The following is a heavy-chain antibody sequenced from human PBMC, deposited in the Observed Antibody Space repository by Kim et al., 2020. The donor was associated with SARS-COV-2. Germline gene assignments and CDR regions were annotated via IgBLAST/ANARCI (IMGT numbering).Heavy chain of an antibody. D-gene: IGHD2-15*01. CDR1: GFTVSSNY. V-gene: IGHV3-66*01. Sequence: GGSLRLSCAASGFTVSSNYMSWVRQAPGKGLEWVSVIYSGGSTYYADSVKGRFTISRDNSKNTLYLQMNSLRAEDTAVYYCARANLNHRYCSGGSCYSYYFDYWGQGTLVTVSS. J-gene: IGHJ4*02. CDR2: IYSGGST. CDR3: ARANLNHRYCSGGSCYSYYFDY.